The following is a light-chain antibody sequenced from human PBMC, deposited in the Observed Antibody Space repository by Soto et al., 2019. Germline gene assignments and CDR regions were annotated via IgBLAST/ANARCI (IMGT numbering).Light chain of an antibody. CDR1: QSISSW. CDR3: QQYNRYPPP. Sequence: DIQMTQSPSTLSASVGDRVTITCRASQSISSWLAWYQQKPGKAPKLLIYKASSLDSGVPSRFSGSGSGTEFTLTISSLQPDDFATYYCQQYNRYPPPLGQGTKLEIK. V-gene: IGKV1-5*03. CDR2: KAS. J-gene: IGKJ2*01.